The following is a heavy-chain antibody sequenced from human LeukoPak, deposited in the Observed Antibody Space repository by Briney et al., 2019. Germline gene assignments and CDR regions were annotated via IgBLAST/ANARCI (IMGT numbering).Heavy chain of an antibody. D-gene: IGHD2-2*01. V-gene: IGHV3-30*04. J-gene: IGHJ4*02. CDR3: ARDSGRYCSSTSCYPIDY. CDR1: GFTFSSYA. CDR2: ISYDGSNK. Sequence: GGTLRLSCAASGFTFSSYAMHWVRQAPGKGLEWVAVISYDGSNKYYADSVKGRFTISRDNSKNTLYLQMNSLRAEDTAVYYCARDSGRYCSSTSCYPIDYWGQGTLVTVSS.